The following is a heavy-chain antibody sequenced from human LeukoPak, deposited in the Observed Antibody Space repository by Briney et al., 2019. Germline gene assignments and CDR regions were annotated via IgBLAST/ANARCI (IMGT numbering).Heavy chain of an antibody. V-gene: IGHV3-74*01. J-gene: IGHJ4*02. CDR2: INTDTSGT. Sequence: PGGSLRLSCAASGFTFTDYWMHWVRQAPGKGLVWVSIINTDTSGTYYADSVKGRFTISRDNAKNTLYLQMNSLRAEDTAVYYCARAGAYHFDNWGQGTLVTVSS. CDR1: GFTFTDYW. D-gene: IGHD3-16*01. CDR3: ARAGAYHFDN.